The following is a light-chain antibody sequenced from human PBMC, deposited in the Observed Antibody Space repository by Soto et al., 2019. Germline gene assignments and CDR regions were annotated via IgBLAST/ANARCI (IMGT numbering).Light chain of an antibody. CDR1: QTITSTH. CDR3: QHYGASPRT. CDR2: GVS. J-gene: IGKJ1*01. Sequence: EIVLTQSPGTLSLFPGERATLSCRASQTITSTHLAWYQQKPGQAPRLLIYGVSNGASGFPDRFSGSGSGTDFTLTISGLEPDDFAVYYCQHYGASPRTFGQGTKVEI. V-gene: IGKV3-20*01.